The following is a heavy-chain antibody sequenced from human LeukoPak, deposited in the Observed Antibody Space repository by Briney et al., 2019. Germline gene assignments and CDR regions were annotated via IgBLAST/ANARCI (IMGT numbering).Heavy chain of an antibody. D-gene: IGHD2-2*01. CDR3: ARALRYCSTTSCQYYFDY. V-gene: IGHV1-2*02. CDR1: GYTFTGYN. Sequence: ASVKVSCKASGYTFTGYNMHWVRQAPGQGLEWMGWINPKSGGTNYAQKFQGRVTMTRDTSISTAFMELSSLKSEDTAVYYCARALRYCSTTSCQYYFDYWGQGTLVTVSS. CDR2: INPKSGGT. J-gene: IGHJ4*02.